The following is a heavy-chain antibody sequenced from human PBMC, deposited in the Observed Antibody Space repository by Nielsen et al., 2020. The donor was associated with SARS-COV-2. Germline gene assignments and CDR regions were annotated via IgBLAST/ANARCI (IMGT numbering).Heavy chain of an antibody. CDR3: ARDQYCSSTSCLGYGMDV. CDR2: ISYDGSNK. J-gene: IGHJ6*02. V-gene: IGHV3-30-3*01. D-gene: IGHD2-2*01. CDR1: GFTFSSYA. Sequence: GESLKISCAASGFTFSSYAMHWVRQAPGKGLEWVAVISYDGSNKYYADSVKGRFTISRDNSKNTLYLQMNSLRAEDTAVYYCARDQYCSSTSCLGYGMDVWGQGTTVTVSS.